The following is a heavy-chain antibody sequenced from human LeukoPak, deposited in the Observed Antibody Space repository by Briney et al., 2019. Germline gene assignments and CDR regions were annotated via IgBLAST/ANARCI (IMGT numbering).Heavy chain of an antibody. CDR1: GFAFSSYC. J-gene: IGHJ4*02. D-gene: IGHD5-18*01. Sequence: GGSLRLSCTASGFAFSSYCMICVRQAPGKGLEGVANIKHDGNEKYYVDSVVGRLTISRDNAKNSLFLQINNVRVEDMAVYYCVKGGWIHILDSWGQGTLVTVSS. CDR3: VKGGWIHILDS. V-gene: IGHV3-7*01. CDR2: IKHDGNEK.